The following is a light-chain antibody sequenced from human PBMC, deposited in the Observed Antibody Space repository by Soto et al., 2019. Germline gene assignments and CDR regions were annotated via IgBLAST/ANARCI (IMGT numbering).Light chain of an antibody. V-gene: IGKV3-11*01. CDR3: QQYSSSFRT. J-gene: IGKJ1*01. CDR2: DAS. CDR1: QSVSSH. Sequence: EIVLTQSPATLSLSAGERATLSCRASQSVSSHLAWYQQKPGQAPRLLIYDASNRATGIPARFSGSGSGTDFTLTISRLEPEDFAVYYCQQYSSSFRTFGQGTKVDIK.